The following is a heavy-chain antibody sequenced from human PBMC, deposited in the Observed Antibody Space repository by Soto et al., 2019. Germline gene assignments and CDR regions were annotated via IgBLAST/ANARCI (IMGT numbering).Heavy chain of an antibody. D-gene: IGHD2-2*01. CDR2: TYYRSKWYN. V-gene: IGHV6-1*01. Sequence: TLSLTCAISGDSVSSNSAAWNWIRQSPSRGLEWLGRTYYRSKWYNDYAVSVKSRITINPDTSKNQFSLQLNSVAPEDTAVYYCARDGGVVPAALYYYGMDVWGQGTTVTVSS. CDR3: ARDGGVVPAALYYYGMDV. J-gene: IGHJ6*02. CDR1: GDSVSSNSAA.